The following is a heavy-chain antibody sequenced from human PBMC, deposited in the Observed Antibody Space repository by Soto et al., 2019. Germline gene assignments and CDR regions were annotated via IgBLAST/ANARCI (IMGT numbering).Heavy chain of an antibody. CDR2: ISGLGSST. J-gene: IGHJ6*02. Sequence: GSLRLSCVGSGLSFSSYAMYSVRQAPGQGVEWLSAISGLGSSTYYADSVKGRFTISRDNSKNMLYLQMDSLRAEDTAVSSSAKNLASEGGSLYYYAMDVWGQGTTDTLS. V-gene: IGHV3-23*01. CDR1: GLSFSSYA. D-gene: IGHD5-12*01. CDR3: AKNLASEGGSLYYYAMDV.